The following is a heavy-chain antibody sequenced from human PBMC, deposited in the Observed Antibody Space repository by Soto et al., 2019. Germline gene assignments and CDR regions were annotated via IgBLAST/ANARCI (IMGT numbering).Heavy chain of an antibody. CDR2: SYHSGST. V-gene: IGHV4-30-2*01. J-gene: IGHJ4*02. Sequence: PSETLSLTCAVSGGAISSGGYSWSWIRQPPGKGLEWIGYSYHSGSTYYNPSLNSRATISEDSSKNQYPLKLSSVTAADTAVYYCARVRTATMVRGVIDYWDLGTLVTVPQ. D-gene: IGHD3-10*01. CDR1: GGAISSGGYS. CDR3: ARVRTATMVRGVIDY.